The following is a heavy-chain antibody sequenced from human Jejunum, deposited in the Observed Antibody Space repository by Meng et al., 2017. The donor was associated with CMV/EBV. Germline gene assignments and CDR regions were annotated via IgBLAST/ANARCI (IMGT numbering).Heavy chain of an antibody. D-gene: IGHD2-2*01. V-gene: IGHV3-7*01. CDR2: IKQEGSEE. CDR1: SYW. Sequence: SYWMSWVRQAPGKGLEWVANIKQEGSEEYYVDSVRGRFTISRDSAKNSLYLQMNSLRAEDTAVYYCARGFWDIVVVPASTSVWDYWGRGTLVTVSS. J-gene: IGHJ4*02. CDR3: ARGFWDIVVVPASTSVWDY.